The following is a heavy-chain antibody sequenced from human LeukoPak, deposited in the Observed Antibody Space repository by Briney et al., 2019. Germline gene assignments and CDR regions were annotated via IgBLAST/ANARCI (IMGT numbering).Heavy chain of an antibody. CDR1: GGSISSGSYY. J-gene: IGHJ6*04. CDR2: IYTSGST. CDR3: ARKGDV. Sequence: PSETLSLTCTVSGGSISSGSYYWSWIRQPAGKGLEWIGRIYTSGSTDYNPSLKSRVTISVDTSKNQFALKLSSVTATDTAVYYWARKGDVWGKGTTVTVSS. V-gene: IGHV4-61*02.